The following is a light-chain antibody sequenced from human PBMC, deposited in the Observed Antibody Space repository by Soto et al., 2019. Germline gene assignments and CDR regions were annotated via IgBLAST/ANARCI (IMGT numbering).Light chain of an antibody. J-gene: IGKJ4*02. Sequence: DIPMTQSPSPLSASVGDRVTITCWANQSISAWLAWYQQKPGKAPKLLIYEASTLESGVPSRFSGGGSGTEFTLIISSLQPDDFATYYCQQYNSSPLTFGGGTKVEIK. CDR2: EAS. CDR3: QQYNSSPLT. CDR1: QSISAW. V-gene: IGKV1-5*01.